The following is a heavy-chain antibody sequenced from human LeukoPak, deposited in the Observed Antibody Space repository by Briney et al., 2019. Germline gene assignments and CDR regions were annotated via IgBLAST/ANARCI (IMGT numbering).Heavy chain of an antibody. V-gene: IGHV1-24*01. CDR2: FDPEDGET. CDR3: ATDFGHYYDSSGYSPRLGY. Sequence: ASVEVSCKVSGYTLTELSMHWVRQAPGKGLEWMGGFDPEDGETIYAQKFQGRVTMTEDTSTDTAYMELSSLRSEDTAVYYCATDFGHYYDSSGYSPRLGYWGQGTLVTVSS. CDR1: GYTLTELS. J-gene: IGHJ4*02. D-gene: IGHD3-22*01.